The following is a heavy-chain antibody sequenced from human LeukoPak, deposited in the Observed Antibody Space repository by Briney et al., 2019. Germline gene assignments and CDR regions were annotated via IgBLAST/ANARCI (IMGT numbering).Heavy chain of an antibody. J-gene: IGHJ5*02. Sequence: GESLKSSCKGSGYSFSSYWIDWVRQMPGKGLEWMGIIYPGDSDTRYSPSFQGQVTISADKSISTAYLQWSSLKASDTAMYYCARAQVTAYNWLDPWGQGTLVTVSS. D-gene: IGHD2-21*02. CDR1: GYSFSSYW. CDR3: ARAQVTAYNWLDP. CDR2: IYPGDSDT. V-gene: IGHV5-51*01.